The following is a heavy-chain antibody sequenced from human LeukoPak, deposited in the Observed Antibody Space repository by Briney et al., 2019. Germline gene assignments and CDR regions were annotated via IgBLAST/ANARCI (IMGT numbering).Heavy chain of an antibody. CDR3: ARVDPRYSSSWYVSWYFDL. J-gene: IGHJ2*01. Sequence: SETLSLTCTVSGGSISSYYWSWIRQPPGKGLEWIGYIYYSGSTNYNPSLKSRVTISVDTSKNQFSLKLSSVTAADTAVYYCARVDPRYSSSWYVSWYFDLWGRSTLVTVSS. V-gene: IGHV4-59*01. D-gene: IGHD6-13*01. CDR1: GGSISSYY. CDR2: IYYSGST.